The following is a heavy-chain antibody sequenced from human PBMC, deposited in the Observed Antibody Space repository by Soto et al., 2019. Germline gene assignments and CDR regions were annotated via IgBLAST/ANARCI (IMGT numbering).Heavy chain of an antibody. CDR1: GFTFSCYA. Sequence: PGGSLRLSCAASGFTFSCYAMSWVRQAPGKGLEWVAGIRGSGGSTYYADSAKGRFTISRDNSKNTLYLHMNSLRAEDTAVYYCAKDAQTYYYDSSALFASWGKGTLVTVS. CDR3: AKDAQTYYYDSSALFAS. V-gene: IGHV3-23*01. CDR2: IRGSGGST. D-gene: IGHD3-22*01. J-gene: IGHJ4*02.